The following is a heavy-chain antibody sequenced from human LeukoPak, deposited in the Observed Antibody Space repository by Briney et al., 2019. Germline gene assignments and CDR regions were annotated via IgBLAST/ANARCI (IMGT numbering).Heavy chain of an antibody. V-gene: IGHV1-69*13. J-gene: IGHJ3*02. CDR1: GGTFSSYA. Sequence: SVKVSCKASGGTFSSYAISWVRQAPGQGLEWMGGIIPIFGTANYAQKFQGRVTITADESTSTAYMELSSLRSEDTAVYYCARQLRGPEIAAVVRVRAFDIWGQGTMVTVSS. CDR3: ARQLRGPEIAAVVRVRAFDI. CDR2: IIPIFGTA. D-gene: IGHD6-13*01.